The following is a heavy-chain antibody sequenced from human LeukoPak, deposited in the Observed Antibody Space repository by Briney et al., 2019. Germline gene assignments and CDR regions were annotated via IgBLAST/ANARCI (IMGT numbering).Heavy chain of an antibody. Sequence: SETLSLTCNVSAGSISSYFWSWIRQPAGKGLEWIGYIYYSGSTNYNPSLKSRVTISVDTSKNQFSLKLSSVTAADTAVYYCARYLVATIPEGMDVWGQGTTVTVSS. D-gene: IGHD5-12*01. J-gene: IGHJ6*02. V-gene: IGHV4-59*08. CDR2: IYYSGST. CDR1: AGSISSYF. CDR3: ARYLVATIPEGMDV.